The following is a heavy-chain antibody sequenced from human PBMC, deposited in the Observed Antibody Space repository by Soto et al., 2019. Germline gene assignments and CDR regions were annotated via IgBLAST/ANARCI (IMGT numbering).Heavy chain of an antibody. CDR1: GGSISNGDYY. V-gene: IGHV4-30-4*01. Sequence: QVQLQESGPGLERPSQTLSLSCTVCGGSISNGDYYWNWIRQPPGKGLEWIGSIYYTGITYYNPSLKSRVTMSLDTSKNQFSLKLSSVTAADTAMHYCTRTSAVEGDYWGQGILVTVSS. J-gene: IGHJ4*02. CDR3: TRTSAVEGDY. D-gene: IGHD2-15*01. CDR2: IYYTGIT.